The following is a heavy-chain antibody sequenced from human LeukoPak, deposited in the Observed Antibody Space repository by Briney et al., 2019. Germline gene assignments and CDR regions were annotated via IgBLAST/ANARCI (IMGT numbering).Heavy chain of an antibody. CDR3: ARGPIVVVTARTFDY. V-gene: IGHV4-34*01. CDR1: GGSFSGYY. Sequence: SETLSLTSAVYGGSFSGYYWSWIRQPPGKGLEWIGEINHSGSTNYNPSLKSRVTISVDTSKNQFSLKLSSVTAADTAVYYCARGPIVVVTARTFDYWGQGTLVTVSS. D-gene: IGHD2-21*02. CDR2: INHSGST. J-gene: IGHJ4*02.